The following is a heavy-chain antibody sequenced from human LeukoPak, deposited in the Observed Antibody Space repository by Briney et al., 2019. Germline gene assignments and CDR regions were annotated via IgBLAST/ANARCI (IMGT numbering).Heavy chain of an antibody. CDR1: WFTLCSYA. CDR2: ISGSGGST. Sequence: VGALRLPCAAPWFTLCSYAMRWVRPAPGEGLEWVSAISGSGGSTYYANSVKGRFTISRDNSKNTLYLQMNSLRAEDTAVYYCAKDSMDYGDYGWGQGTLVTVSS. V-gene: IGHV3-23*01. CDR3: AKDSMDYGDYG. J-gene: IGHJ4*02. D-gene: IGHD4-17*01.